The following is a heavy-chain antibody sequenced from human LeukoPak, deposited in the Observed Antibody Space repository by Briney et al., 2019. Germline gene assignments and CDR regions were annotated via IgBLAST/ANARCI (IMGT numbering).Heavy chain of an antibody. D-gene: IGHD2-21*01. CDR1: GYTFTSYA. Sequence: ASVKVSCKASGYTFTSYAMNWVRQAPGQGLEWMGGIIPIFGTANYAQKFQGRVTITADESTSTAYMELSSLRSEDTAVYYCARPSLGGPYPWRDVDREKVYYYYYYGMDVWGQGTTVTVSS. J-gene: IGHJ6*02. CDR2: IIPIFGTA. V-gene: IGHV1-69*13. CDR3: ARPSLGGPYPWRDVDREKVYYYYYYGMDV.